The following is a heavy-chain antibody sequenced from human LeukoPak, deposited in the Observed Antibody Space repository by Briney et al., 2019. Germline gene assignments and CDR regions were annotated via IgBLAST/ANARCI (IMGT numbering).Heavy chain of an antibody. J-gene: IGHJ4*02. V-gene: IGHV3-23*01. D-gene: IGHD3-10*01. Sequence: PGGSLRLSCAASGFTFSSYGMSWVRQAPGKGLEWVSAISGSGGSTYYADSVKGRFTISRDNSKNTLYLQMNSLKAEDTAVYDCAKDTVFLRFGELSGDFDYWGQGTLVTVS. CDR2: ISGSGGST. CDR1: GFTFSSYG. CDR3: AKDTVFLRFGELSGDFDY.